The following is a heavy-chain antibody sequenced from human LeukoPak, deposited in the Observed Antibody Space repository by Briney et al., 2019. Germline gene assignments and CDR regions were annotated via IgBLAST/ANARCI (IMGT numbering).Heavy chain of an antibody. D-gene: IGHD5-24*01. J-gene: IGHJ5*02. Sequence: PSETLSLTCTVSGGSVSSGYYFWTWIRQPPGKGLQWIGNIYYSGGTNYNPSLKSRVTTLVYTSKNQFSLKLTSVTAADSAVYYCAKDAYNYGWFDPWGQGTLVTVSS. CDR1: GGSVSSGYYF. CDR2: IYYSGGT. CDR3: AKDAYNYGWFDP. V-gene: IGHV4-61*01.